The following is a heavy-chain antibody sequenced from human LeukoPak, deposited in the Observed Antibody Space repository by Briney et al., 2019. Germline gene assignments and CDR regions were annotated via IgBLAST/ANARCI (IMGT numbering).Heavy chain of an antibody. Sequence: SVKVSCKASGGTFSSYAISWVRQAPGQGLEWMGGIIPIFGTANYAQKFQGRVTITADESTSTAYMELSSLRSEDTAVYYCARDRDDFWSGYYTGFLFDYWGQGTLVTVSS. D-gene: IGHD3-3*01. CDR1: GGTFSSYA. J-gene: IGHJ4*02. CDR3: ARDRDDFWSGYYTGFLFDY. V-gene: IGHV1-69*01. CDR2: IIPIFGTA.